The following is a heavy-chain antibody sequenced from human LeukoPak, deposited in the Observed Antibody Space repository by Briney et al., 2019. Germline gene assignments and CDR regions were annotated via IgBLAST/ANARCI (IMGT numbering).Heavy chain of an antibody. CDR1: GGSISSSSYY. CDR3: ARVRRYYYDSSGYYYPNYYYYYMDV. V-gene: IGHV4-39*07. D-gene: IGHD3-22*01. Sequence: SETLSLTCTVSGGSISSSSYYWGWIRQPPGKGLEWIGSIYYSGSTYYNPSLKSRVTISVDTSKNQFSLKLSSVTAADTAVYYCARVRRYYYDSSGYYYPNYYYYYMDVWGKGTTVTVSS. J-gene: IGHJ6*03. CDR2: IYYSGST.